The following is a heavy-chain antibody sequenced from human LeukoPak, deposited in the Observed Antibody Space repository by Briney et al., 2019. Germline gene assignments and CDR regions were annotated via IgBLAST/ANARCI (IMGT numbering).Heavy chain of an antibody. V-gene: IGHV3-23*01. D-gene: IGHD3-22*01. CDR1: GFTFSTYA. CDR3: AKDVNSSGYYLGFDY. Sequence: GGSLRLSCAVSGFTFSTYAMRWVRQAPGKGLEWVRTISGGGDKQYADHVKGRFTVSRDDSKNTLYLQMNSLRAEDTALYYCAKDVNSSGYYLGFDYWGQGTVVTVSS. J-gene: IGHJ4*02. CDR2: ISGGGDK.